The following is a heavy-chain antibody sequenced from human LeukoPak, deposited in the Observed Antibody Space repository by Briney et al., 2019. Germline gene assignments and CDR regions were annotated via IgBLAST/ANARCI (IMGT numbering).Heavy chain of an antibody. CDR2: IKEDGSEK. V-gene: IGHV3-7*01. CDR3: AVLVPEYYFDY. D-gene: IGHD2-2*01. J-gene: IGHJ4*02. Sequence: GGSLRLSCAASGFTFSTYWMSWVRQAPGKGLEWVANIKEDGSEKYYVDSVKGRFTISRDNAKNSLYLQMNSLRAEDTAVYYCAVLVPEYYFDYWGQGTLVTVSS. CDR1: GFTFSTYW.